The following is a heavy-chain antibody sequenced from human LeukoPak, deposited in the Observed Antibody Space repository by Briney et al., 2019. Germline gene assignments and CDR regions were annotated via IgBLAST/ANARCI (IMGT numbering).Heavy chain of an antibody. V-gene: IGHV1-8*03. D-gene: IGHD5-12*01. CDR3: GSYSGYAQ. CDR1: GHTFTSYD. Sequence: ASVKVSCKASGHTFTSYDVNWVRQATGQGLEWMGWMNPNSGNTGYAQKFQGRVTITRNTSITTAYMELSGLTSEDTAVYYCGSYSGYAQWGQGTLVTVSS. J-gene: IGHJ4*02. CDR2: MNPNSGNT.